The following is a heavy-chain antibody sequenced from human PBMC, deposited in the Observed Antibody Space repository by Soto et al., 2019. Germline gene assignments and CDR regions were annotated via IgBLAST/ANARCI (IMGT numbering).Heavy chain of an antibody. CDR1: GFSLSTSGVG. J-gene: IGHJ4*02. D-gene: IGHD3-3*01. Sequence: QITLKESGPTLVKPTQTLTLTCTFSGFSLSTSGVGVGWIRQPPGKALEWLALIYWNDDKRYSPSLKSRLTTTKDTPKNQVDLTMTNMDPVDKATYYRENKAPPPVLRFLEWLSHPHFDCWGQGTLVTVSS. CDR2: IYWNDDK. V-gene: IGHV2-5*01. CDR3: ENKAPPPVLRFLEWLSHPHFDC.